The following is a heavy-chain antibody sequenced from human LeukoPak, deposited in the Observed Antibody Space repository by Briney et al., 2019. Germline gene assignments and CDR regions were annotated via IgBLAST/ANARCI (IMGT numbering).Heavy chain of an antibody. CDR2: INHSGST. CDR3: ARGLSIGYSSSWYAPAPFDAFDI. Sequence: ETLSLTCAVYGGSFSGYYWSWIRQPPGKGLEWIGDINHSGSTNYNPSLKSRVTISVDTSKNQFSLKLSSVTAADTAVYYCARGLSIGYSSSWYAPAPFDAFDIWGQGTMVTVSS. CDR1: GGSFSGYY. J-gene: IGHJ3*02. D-gene: IGHD6-13*01. V-gene: IGHV4-34*01.